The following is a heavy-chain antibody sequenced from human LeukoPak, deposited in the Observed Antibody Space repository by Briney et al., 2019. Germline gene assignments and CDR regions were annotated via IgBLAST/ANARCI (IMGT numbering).Heavy chain of an antibody. Sequence: PGGSLRLSCAASGFTFSSYSMNWVRQAPGKGLEWVSSISSSSYIYYADSVKGRFTISRDNAKNSLYLQMNSLRAEDTAVYYCARDKGYYDSSGQYLGFGFDYWGQGTLVTVSS. D-gene: IGHD3-22*01. CDR1: GFTFSSYS. J-gene: IGHJ4*02. V-gene: IGHV3-21*01. CDR3: ARDKGYYDSSGQYLGFGFDY. CDR2: ISSSSYI.